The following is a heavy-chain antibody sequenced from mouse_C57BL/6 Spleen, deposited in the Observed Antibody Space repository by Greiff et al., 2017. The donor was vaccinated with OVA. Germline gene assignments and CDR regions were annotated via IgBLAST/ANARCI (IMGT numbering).Heavy chain of an antibody. V-gene: IGHV1-54*01. Sequence: VQLKQSGAELVRPGTSVKVSCKASGYAFTNYLIEWVKQRPGQGLEWIGVINPGSGGTNYNEKFKGKATLTADKSSSTAYMQLSSLTSEDSAVYFCARSGYDYGLDYWGQGTTLTVSS. CDR1: GYAFTNYL. CDR3: ARSGYDYGLDY. CDR2: INPGSGGT. J-gene: IGHJ2*01. D-gene: IGHD2-4*01.